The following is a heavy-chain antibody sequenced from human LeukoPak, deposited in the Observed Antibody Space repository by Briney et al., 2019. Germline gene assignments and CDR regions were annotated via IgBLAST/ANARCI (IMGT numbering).Heavy chain of an antibody. CDR1: GYTFTSYD. CDR3: ARGLPSLYYYDSSGYYSDC. Sequence: ASVKMSCKTSGYTFTSYDINRVRHATGQGLEWMGGKNTNSGKTGYSQKFSGRVTMTTRTSISSAYMDLSSLTSQDTAVYYCARGLPSLYYYDSSGYYSDCGGQGTLVTVS. D-gene: IGHD3-22*01. V-gene: IGHV1-8*01. CDR2: KNTNSGKT. J-gene: IGHJ4*02.